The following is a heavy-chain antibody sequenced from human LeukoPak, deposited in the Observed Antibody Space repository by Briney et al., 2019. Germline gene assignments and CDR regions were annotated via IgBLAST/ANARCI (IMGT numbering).Heavy chain of an antibody. CDR1: GFTFSLYV. J-gene: IGHJ3*02. V-gene: IGHV3-64D*06. CDR3: LARPDAYDI. Sequence: GGSLRLSCSASGFTFSLYVMHWVRQAPGKGLEYVSGISKNGDGTYYADSVKGRFTISRDNSKNTLYFQMSSLRTEDTAVYYCLARPDAYDIWGQGTMVTVSS. CDR2: ISKNGDGT.